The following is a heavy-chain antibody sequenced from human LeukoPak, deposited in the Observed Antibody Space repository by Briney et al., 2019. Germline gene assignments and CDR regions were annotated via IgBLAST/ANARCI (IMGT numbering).Heavy chain of an antibody. V-gene: IGHV3-7*03. Sequence: GALRLSCSASGFTFSHFWMSWVRQAPGKGLEWVATIKQDGSEKSYVDSVKGRFTISRDNAKNSLYLQMDSLRAEDTAAYYCARDRGYSYGYNFDYWGQGALATVSS. D-gene: IGHD5-18*01. J-gene: IGHJ4*02. CDR1: GFTFSHFW. CDR2: IKQDGSEK. CDR3: ARDRGYSYGYNFDY.